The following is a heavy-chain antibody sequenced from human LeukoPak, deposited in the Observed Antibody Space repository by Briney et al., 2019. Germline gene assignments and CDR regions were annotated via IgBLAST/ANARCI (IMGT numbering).Heavy chain of an antibody. CDR1: GFTFSSYI. CDR3: ARDLRGYSYGYQGA. V-gene: IGHV3-21*01. J-gene: IGHJ5*02. Sequence: PGGSLRLSCAASGFTFSSYIMNWVRQAPGKGLEWVSSISSSSSYIYYADSVKGRFTISRDNAKNSLYLQMNSLRAEDTAVYYCARDLRGYSYGYQGAWGQGTLVTVSS. CDR2: ISSSSSYI. D-gene: IGHD5-18*01.